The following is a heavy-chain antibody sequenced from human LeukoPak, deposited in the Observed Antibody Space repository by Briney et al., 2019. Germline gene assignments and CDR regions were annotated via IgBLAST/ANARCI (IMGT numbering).Heavy chain of an antibody. V-gene: IGHV3-30*04. CDR2: ISYDGSNK. Sequence: GGSLRLSCAASGFTFSSYAMHWVRQAPGKGLEWVAVISYDGSNKYYADSVKGRFTISRDNSKNTLYLQMNSLRAEDTAVYYCARGGCSTSCYDLNDAFDIWGQGTMVTVSS. D-gene: IGHD2-2*01. CDR3: ARGGCSTSCYDLNDAFDI. J-gene: IGHJ3*02. CDR1: GFTFSSYA.